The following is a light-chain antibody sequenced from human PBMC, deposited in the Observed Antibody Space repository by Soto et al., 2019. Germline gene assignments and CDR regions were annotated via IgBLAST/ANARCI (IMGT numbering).Light chain of an antibody. CDR2: EVS. Sequence: QSDLTQPPSASGSPGQSGTISCTGTSSDVGGYNYVSWYQQHPGKAPKLMIYEVSKRPSGVPDRFSGSKSGNTASLTVSGLQAEDEADYYSSSYAGSNNYPFGGGTQLTVL. CDR1: SSDVGGYNY. CDR3: SSYAGSNNYP. V-gene: IGLV2-8*01. J-gene: IGLJ2*01.